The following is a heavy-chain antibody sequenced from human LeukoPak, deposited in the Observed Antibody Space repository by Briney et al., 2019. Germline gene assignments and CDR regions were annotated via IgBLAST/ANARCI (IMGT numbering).Heavy chain of an antibody. CDR2: IKRKTDAGTT. J-gene: IGHJ4*02. CDR3: TTGNWGPY. V-gene: IGHV3-15*07. D-gene: IGHD7-27*01. CDR1: GFTFSDAW. Sequence: GGSLRLSCAASGFTFSDAWMNWVRQAPGRGLEWVGRIKRKTDAGTTDYAAPVKGRFTISRDDSKNTLYLQMNSLKTEDTAVYYCTTGNWGPYWGQGTLVTVSS.